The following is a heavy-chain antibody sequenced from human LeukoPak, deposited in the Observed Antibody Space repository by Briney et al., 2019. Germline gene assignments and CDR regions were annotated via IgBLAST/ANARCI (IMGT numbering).Heavy chain of an antibody. Sequence: GGSLRLSCAASGFTFSSYSMSWVRQAPGKGLEWVSSISSSSNYIYYADSLKGRFTISRDNATNSLYLQMNSLRAEDTAVYYCARDQGGTIGLYHYYYMDVWGKGTTVTVSS. CDR3: ARDQGGTIGLYHYYYMDV. D-gene: IGHD1-7*01. J-gene: IGHJ6*03. V-gene: IGHV3-21*01. CDR2: ISSSSNYI. CDR1: GFTFSSYS.